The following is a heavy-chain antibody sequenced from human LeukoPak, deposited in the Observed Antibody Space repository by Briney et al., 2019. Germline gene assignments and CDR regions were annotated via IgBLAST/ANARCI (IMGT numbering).Heavy chain of an antibody. CDR3: ATSSDTASAY. CDR1: GGSISSSSYY. D-gene: IGHD5-18*01. Sequence: SETLSLTCTVSGGSISSSSYYWSWIRQPPGKGLEWIGYVYYTGSTNYNPSLKSRVTISVDTSKNQFSLKLSSVTAADTAVYYCATSSDTASAYWGQGTLVTVSS. CDR2: VYYTGST. J-gene: IGHJ4*02. V-gene: IGHV4-61*05.